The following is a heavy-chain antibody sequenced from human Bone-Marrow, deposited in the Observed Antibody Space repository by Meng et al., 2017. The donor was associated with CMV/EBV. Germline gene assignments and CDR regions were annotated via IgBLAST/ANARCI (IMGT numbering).Heavy chain of an antibody. Sequence: GESLKISCAASGFTFSRYWMDWVRQAPGKGLVWVSRIKSDGSSRSYADSVKGRFTISRDNAKNTLYLQMNSLRAEDTAVYYCARGGFSLGELSPLGYWGQGTLVTVSS. D-gene: IGHD3-16*02. CDR2: IKSDGSSR. J-gene: IGHJ4*02. V-gene: IGHV3-74*01. CDR1: GFTFSRYW. CDR3: ARGGFSLGELSPLGY.